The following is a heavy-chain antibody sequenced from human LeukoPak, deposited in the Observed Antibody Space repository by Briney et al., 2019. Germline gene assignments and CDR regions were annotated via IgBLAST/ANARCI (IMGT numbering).Heavy chain of an antibody. V-gene: IGHV4-4*07. CDR1: GGFFNKYY. Sequence: SETLSLTCTVCGGFFNKYYWNWLRQPGGRGGACIVRIYSSESTYYIPSLKSRVTMSLDTSKIQFSLTLTSVTAADSAVYYCARARGRLLLIDYWGQGTLVTVSS. D-gene: IGHD2-15*01. J-gene: IGHJ4*02. CDR2: IYSSEST. CDR3: ARARGRLLLIDY.